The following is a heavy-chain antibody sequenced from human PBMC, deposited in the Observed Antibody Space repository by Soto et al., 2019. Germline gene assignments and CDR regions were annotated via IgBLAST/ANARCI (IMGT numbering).Heavy chain of an antibody. D-gene: IGHD3-22*01. CDR3: ARATYFYGSSGYSGYGLDV. CDR2: IWYDGSNK. Sequence: GGSLRLSCVASGFTFSSDGMHWVRQAPGKGLEWVAVIWYDGSNKYYADSVKGRFTISRDNSENTLYVQMNSLRAEDTAVYYCARATYFYGSSGYSGYGLDVWGQGTTVTVSS. V-gene: IGHV3-33*01. J-gene: IGHJ6*02. CDR1: GFTFSSDG.